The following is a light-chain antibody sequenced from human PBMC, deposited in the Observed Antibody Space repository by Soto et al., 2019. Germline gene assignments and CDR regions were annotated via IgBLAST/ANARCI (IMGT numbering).Light chain of an antibody. J-gene: IGKJ1*01. V-gene: IGKV3-20*01. CDR3: QQYGSSGT. Sequence: EIVLTQSPGALSLSPGGGCTRSCSASHTVDTNYLSWYQQIPGQAPRLLIYGASNRATGIPDRFSGSGSGTDFTLTISRLEPEDFAVYYCQQYGSSGTFGQGTKVDIK. CDR2: GAS. CDR1: HTVDTNY.